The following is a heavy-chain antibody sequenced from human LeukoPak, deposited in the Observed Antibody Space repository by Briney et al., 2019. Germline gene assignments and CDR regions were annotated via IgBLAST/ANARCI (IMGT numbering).Heavy chain of an antibody. CDR3: ARRRGGDYGMYYYHYIHL. D-gene: IGHD4-17*01. Sequence: AETLSLTCTVSGGSISSYYWSWIRQPPGRGLEWIGYIYYMGSTNYSPSLKSRVTLSVDTSKNQFSLKLSSVTAADTAVYYCARRRGGDYGMYYYHYIHLWGKGTTVTVSS. CDR1: GGSISSYY. J-gene: IGHJ6*03. V-gene: IGHV4-59*12. CDR2: IYYMGST.